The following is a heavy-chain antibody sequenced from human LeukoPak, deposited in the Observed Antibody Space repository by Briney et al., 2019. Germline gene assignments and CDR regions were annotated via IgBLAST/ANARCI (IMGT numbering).Heavy chain of an antibody. CDR1: GYSFKGYG. CDR3: AKHLTATIIYIFFCLDV. D-gene: IGHD1-26*01. J-gene: IGHJ6*02. Sequence: GGSLRLSCAATGYSFKGYGMHWVRQPPGKGLEWVSAINWNGGGTDYADSVKGRFTISRDNAKNSLYLQLSSLRPEDTALYYCAKHLTATIIYIFFCLDVWGQGTSVTVSS. V-gene: IGHV3-9*01. CDR2: INWNGGGT.